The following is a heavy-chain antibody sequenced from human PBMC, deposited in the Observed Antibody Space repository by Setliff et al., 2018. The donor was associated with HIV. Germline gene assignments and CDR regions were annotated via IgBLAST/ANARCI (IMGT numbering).Heavy chain of an antibody. V-gene: IGHV1-46*01. D-gene: IGHD6-13*01. Sequence: ASVKVSCKASGYTFTSYYVYWVRQAPGQGLQWMGIINPGDGSTIYAQKFQGRVTMTRDTSTSTLYMELSSLRSEDTAVYYCARGENSWYGLNWFDPWGQGTLVTVSS. CDR2: INPGDGST. CDR1: GYTFTSYY. J-gene: IGHJ5*02. CDR3: ARGENSWYGLNWFDP.